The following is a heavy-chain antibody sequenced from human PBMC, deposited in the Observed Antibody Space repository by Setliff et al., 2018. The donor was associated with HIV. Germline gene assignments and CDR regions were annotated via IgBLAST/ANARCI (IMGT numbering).Heavy chain of an antibody. CDR3: AKRSPYYFDY. Sequence: GGSLRLSCGASGFTLEDYGMSWVRQVPGKGLEWVSGINWNGGSIGYADSVKGRFTISRDNSKNTLYLQMNSLRAEDTAVYYCAKRSPYYFDYWGQGTLVTVSS. D-gene: IGHD3-10*01. J-gene: IGHJ4*02. CDR2: INWNGGSI. CDR1: GFTLEDYG. V-gene: IGHV3-20*04.